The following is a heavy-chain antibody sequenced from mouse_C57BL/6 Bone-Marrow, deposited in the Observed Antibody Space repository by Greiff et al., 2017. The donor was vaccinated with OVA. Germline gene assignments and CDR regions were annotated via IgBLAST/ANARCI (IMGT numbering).Heavy chain of an antibody. J-gene: IGHJ4*01. V-gene: IGHV1-55*01. CDR3: AYYDYGDYYAMDY. D-gene: IGHD2-4*01. CDR2: IYPGSGST. Sequence: QVQLQQSGAELVKPGASVKMSCKASGYTFTSYWITWVKQRPGQGLEWIGDIYPGSGSTNYNEKFKSKATLTVDTSSSTAYMQLSSLTSEDSAVYYCAYYDYGDYYAMDYWGQGTSVTVSS. CDR1: GYTFTSYW.